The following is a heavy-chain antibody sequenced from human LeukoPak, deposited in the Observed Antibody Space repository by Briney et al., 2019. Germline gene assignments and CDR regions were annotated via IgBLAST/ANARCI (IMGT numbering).Heavy chain of an antibody. Sequence: ASVKVSCKASGYTFTSYYIHWVRQAPGQGLEWMGIIKPAGGSTTYAQKFQGSRLTLTRDTSTSTVYMELSSLRSEDTAVYYCARGRGVHDSHTYDYFDYWGQGSLVTVSS. CDR1: GYTFTSYY. V-gene: IGHV1-46*01. D-gene: IGHD3-22*01. CDR2: IKPAGGST. J-gene: IGHJ4*02. CDR3: ARGRGVHDSHTYDYFDY.